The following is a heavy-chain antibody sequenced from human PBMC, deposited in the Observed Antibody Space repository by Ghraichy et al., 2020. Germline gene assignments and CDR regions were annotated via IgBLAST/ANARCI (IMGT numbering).Heavy chain of an antibody. D-gene: IGHD2-15*01. CDR2: ISSSSSYI. V-gene: IGHV3-21*01. J-gene: IGHJ6*02. Sequence: GGSLRLSCAASGFTFSSYSMNWVRQAPGKGLEWVSSISSSSSYIYYADSVKGRFTISRDNAKNSLYLQMNSLRAEDTAVYYCARIGEDGGSPWVYYGMDVWGQGTTVTVSS. CDR1: GFTFSSYS. CDR3: ARIGEDGGSPWVYYGMDV.